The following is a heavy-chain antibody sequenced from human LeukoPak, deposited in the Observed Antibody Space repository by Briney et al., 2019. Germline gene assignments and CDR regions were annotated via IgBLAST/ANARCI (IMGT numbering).Heavy chain of an antibody. CDR2: INHSGST. CDR1: GGSFSGYY. CDR3: ARGSDDYVWGSYRYTAQYYFDY. Sequence: SETLSLTGAVYGGSFSGYYWSWIRQPPGKGLEWIGEINHSGSTNYNPSLKSRVTISVDTSKNQFSLKLSSVTAADTAVYYCARGSDDYVWGSYRYTAQYYFDYWGQGTLVTVSS. D-gene: IGHD3-16*02. V-gene: IGHV4-34*01. J-gene: IGHJ4*02.